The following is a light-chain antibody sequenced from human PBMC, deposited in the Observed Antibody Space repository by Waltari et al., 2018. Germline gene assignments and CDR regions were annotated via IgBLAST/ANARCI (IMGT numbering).Light chain of an antibody. Sequence: DIVLTQSPGTLSSSPGERATLSCRASQSVSSSYLAWYQQKPGQAPRLLIYGACSRATGITDRFSGSGAGTDFTLTISRLEPEDFAVYYCQQYGRSPRTFGQGTTVEIK. CDR3: QQYGRSPRT. CDR1: QSVSSSY. CDR2: GAC. J-gene: IGKJ1*01. V-gene: IGKV3-20*01.